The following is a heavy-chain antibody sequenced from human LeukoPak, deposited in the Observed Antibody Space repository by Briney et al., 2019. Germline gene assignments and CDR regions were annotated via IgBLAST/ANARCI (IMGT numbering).Heavy chain of an antibody. V-gene: IGHV4-39*01. CDR3: SRTPPNTLSYSHY. Sequence: PSETLSLTCTVSGGSISSSNYYWGWIRQPPGKGLEWIGSIYYSGNTYYNPSLRGRVTISVDTSKNQFSLRLSSVTAADTAVYYCSRTPPNTLSYSHYWGQGTLVTVSS. D-gene: IGHD2/OR15-2a*01. CDR2: IYYSGNT. J-gene: IGHJ4*02. CDR1: GGSISSSNYY.